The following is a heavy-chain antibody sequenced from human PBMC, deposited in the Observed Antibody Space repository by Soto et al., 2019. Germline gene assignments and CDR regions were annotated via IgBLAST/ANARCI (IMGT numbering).Heavy chain of an antibody. V-gene: IGHV1-69*01. CDR3: ASSYGDEPYYFDY. D-gene: IGHD4-17*01. CDR2: IIPIFGTA. CDR1: GYTFTSYD. J-gene: IGHJ4*02. Sequence: AASVKVSFKASGYTFTSYDINWVRQATGQVLEWMGGIIPIFGTANYAQKFQGRVTITADESTSTAYMELSSLRSEDTAVYYCASSYGDEPYYFDYWGQGTLVTVSS.